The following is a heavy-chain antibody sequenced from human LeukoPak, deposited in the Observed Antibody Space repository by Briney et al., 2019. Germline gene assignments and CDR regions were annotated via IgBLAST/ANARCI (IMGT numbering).Heavy chain of an antibody. J-gene: IGHJ4*02. D-gene: IGHD1-26*01. CDR3: AKDHSWVGATRYFDY. CDR2: ISYDGSNK. CDR1: GGSISS. Sequence: PSETLSLTCTVSGGSISSGNYYWGWIRQPPGKGLEWVAVISYDGSNKYYADSVKGRFTISRDNSKNTLYLQMNSLRAEDTAVYYCAKDHSWVGATRYFDYWGQGTLVTVSS. V-gene: IGHV3-30*18.